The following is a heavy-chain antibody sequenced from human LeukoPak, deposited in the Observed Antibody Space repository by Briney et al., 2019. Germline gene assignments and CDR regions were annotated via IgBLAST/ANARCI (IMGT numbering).Heavy chain of an antibody. CDR1: GFTFSSYA. CDR3: AKHRYSSGWSDFDY. D-gene: IGHD6-19*01. J-gene: IGHJ4*02. V-gene: IGHV3-23*01. CDR2: ISGSGGST. Sequence: GGSLRLSCAASGFTFSSYAMSWVRQAPGKGLEWVSAISGSGGSTYYADSVKGRFTISRDNYKNTLYLQMNSLRAEDTAVYYCAKHRYSSGWSDFDYWGQGTLVTVSS.